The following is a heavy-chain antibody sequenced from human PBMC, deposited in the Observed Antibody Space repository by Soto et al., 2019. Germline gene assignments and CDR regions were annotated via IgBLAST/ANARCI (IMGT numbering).Heavy chain of an antibody. CDR1: GSNFSDYY. CDR2: VSPKSGGT. D-gene: IGHD2-15*01. J-gene: IGHJ5*01. V-gene: IGHV1-2*02. CDR3: ARGISGGGTLYWFGP. Sequence: RXSVKVSCKASGSNFSDYYIHWVRQAPGQGLEWLGWVSPKSGGTNYAQKFKGRVTMTRDTSSNTVYMDLSGLKSDDTAVFYCARGISGGGTLYWFGPRGQRTLVTVSS.